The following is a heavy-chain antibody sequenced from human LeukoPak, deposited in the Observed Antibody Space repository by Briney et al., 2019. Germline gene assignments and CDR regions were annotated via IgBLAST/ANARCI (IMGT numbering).Heavy chain of an antibody. D-gene: IGHD2-21*01. CDR3: ARGSITSGLIKWFDP. CDR1: GGSISSGDYY. Sequence: SETLSLTCTVSGGSISSGDYYWSWIRQPPGKGLEWIGYIYYSGSTYYNPSLKSRVTISVDTSKNQFSLKLSSVTAADTAVYYCARGSITSGLIKWFDPWGQGTLVTVSS. CDR2: IYYSGST. J-gene: IGHJ5*02. V-gene: IGHV4-30-4*01.